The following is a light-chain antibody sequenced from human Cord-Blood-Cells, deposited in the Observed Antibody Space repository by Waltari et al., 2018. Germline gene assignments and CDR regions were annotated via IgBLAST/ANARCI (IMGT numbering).Light chain of an antibody. V-gene: IGKV3-11*01. Sequence: EIVLTQSPATLSFSPGERATLSCRASQSVSSYLAWYQQKPGQAPRLLIYDAANMATGIPARFSGSGSGTDFTLTISSLEPEDCAVYYCQQRSNWPPYSFGQGTKLEIK. CDR3: QQRSNWPPYS. CDR1: QSVSSY. J-gene: IGKJ2*03. CDR2: DAA.